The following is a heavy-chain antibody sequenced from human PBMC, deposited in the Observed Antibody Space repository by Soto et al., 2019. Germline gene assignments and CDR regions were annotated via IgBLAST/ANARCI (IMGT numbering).Heavy chain of an antibody. CDR3: AREAYYDFWSGYYPNWFDP. CDR2: INAGNGNT. J-gene: IGHJ5*02. V-gene: IGHV1-3*01. Sequence: ASVKVSCKASGYTFTSYAMHWVRQAPGQRLEWMGWINAGNGNTKYSQKFQGRVTITRDTSASTAYMELSSLRSEDTAVYYCAREAYYDFWSGYYPNWFDPWGQGTLVTVSS. D-gene: IGHD3-3*01. CDR1: GYTFTSYA.